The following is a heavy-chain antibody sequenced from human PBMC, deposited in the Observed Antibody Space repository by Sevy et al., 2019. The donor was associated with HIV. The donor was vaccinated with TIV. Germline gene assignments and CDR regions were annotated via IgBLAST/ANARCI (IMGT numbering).Heavy chain of an antibody. J-gene: IGHJ3*02. CDR3: ARDKGEVRGVIMSAFDI. CDR2: IYTSGST. D-gene: IGHD3-10*01. CDR1: GGSISSYY. V-gene: IGHV4-4*07. Sequence: SETLSLTCTVSGGSISSYYWSWIRQPAGKGLEWIGRIYTSGSTNYNPSLKSRVTMSVDTSKNQFSLKLSSVTAAETAVYYCARDKGEVRGVIMSAFDIWGQGTMVTVSS.